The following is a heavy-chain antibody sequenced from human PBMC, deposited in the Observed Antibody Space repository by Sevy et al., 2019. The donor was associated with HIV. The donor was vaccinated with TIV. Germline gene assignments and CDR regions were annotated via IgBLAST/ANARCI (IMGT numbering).Heavy chain of an antibody. CDR1: GFTFSSYS. D-gene: IGHD1-7*01. CDR3: ARTLRHTSGTTSGRYFDY. Sequence: GGSLRLSCAASGFTFSSYSMNWVRQAPGKGLEWVSYITFSSATMYYADSVKGRFTISRDNAQNSLYLQMNSLRDEDTAVYYCARTLRHTSGTTSGRYFDYWGQGTLVTVSS. J-gene: IGHJ4*02. V-gene: IGHV3-48*02. CDR2: ITFSSATM.